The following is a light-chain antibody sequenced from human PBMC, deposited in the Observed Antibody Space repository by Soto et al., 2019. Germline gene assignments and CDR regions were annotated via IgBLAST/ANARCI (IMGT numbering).Light chain of an antibody. Sequence: DLQMTQSPSSLSASVGDRDTITCRASQGIRNALGWYQQKPGKAPKRLIYAASSLQSGVPSRFSGSGFGTEFTLTISSLQPEDFATYYCLQHNTYPLTFGGGTKVEI. CDR1: QGIRNA. V-gene: IGKV1-17*01. CDR2: AAS. J-gene: IGKJ4*01. CDR3: LQHNTYPLT.